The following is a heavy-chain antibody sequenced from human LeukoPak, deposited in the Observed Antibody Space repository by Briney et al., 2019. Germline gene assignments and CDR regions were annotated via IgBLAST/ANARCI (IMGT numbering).Heavy chain of an antibody. CDR2: ISAGGGIT. Sequence: GGALRLSCAASRFTLSTYAMHSVREAPGERLEYVSSISAGGGITYYANSLKGRFTISRDNSKNTLYLHMGSLRAEDMAMYYCATDSPGKDYWGQGTLVTVYS. CDR1: RFTLSTYA. J-gene: IGHJ4*02. V-gene: IGHV3-64*01. CDR3: ATDSPGKDY.